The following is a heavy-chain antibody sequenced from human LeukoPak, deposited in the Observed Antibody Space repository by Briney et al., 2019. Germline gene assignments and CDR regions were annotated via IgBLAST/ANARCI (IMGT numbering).Heavy chain of an antibody. J-gene: IGHJ4*02. CDR1: GGPISSYY. V-gene: IGHV4-4*07. CDR3: ARDSYYYDSSGYTRFDY. Sequence: SETLSLTCTVSGGPISSYYWSWIRQPAGKGLEWIGRLYTSGSTNYNPSLKSRVTMSVETSKNQFSLKLSSVTAADTAVYYCARDSYYYDSSGYTRFDYWGQGTLVTVSS. CDR2: LYTSGST. D-gene: IGHD3-22*01.